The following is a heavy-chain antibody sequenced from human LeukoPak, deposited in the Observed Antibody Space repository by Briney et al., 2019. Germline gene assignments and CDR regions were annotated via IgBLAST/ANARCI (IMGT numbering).Heavy chain of an antibody. Sequence: PGGSLRLSCAASGFTFSSYEMNWVRQAPGKGLEWVSYTSSSGSTIYYADSVKGRFTISRDNAKNSLYLQMNSLRAEDTAVYYCARDGYYYMDVWGKGTTVTISS. CDR2: TSSSGSTI. V-gene: IGHV3-48*03. J-gene: IGHJ6*03. CDR1: GFTFSSYE. CDR3: ARDGYYYMDV.